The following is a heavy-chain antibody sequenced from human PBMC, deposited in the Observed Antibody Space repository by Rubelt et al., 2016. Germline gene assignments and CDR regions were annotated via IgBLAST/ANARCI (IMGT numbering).Heavy chain of an antibody. CDR3: ARDIYSGSYYGY. J-gene: IGHJ4*02. Sequence: QVQLVQSGAEVKKPGASVKVSCKASGYTFTSYAMHWVRQAPGQRLEWMGWINAGNGNTKYSQKFQGRVTMTRDTSASTAYMELSSLRSEDTAGYYCARDIYSGSYYGYWGQGTLVTVSS. D-gene: IGHD1-26*01. V-gene: IGHV1-3*01. CDR1: GYTFTSYA. CDR2: INAGNGNT.